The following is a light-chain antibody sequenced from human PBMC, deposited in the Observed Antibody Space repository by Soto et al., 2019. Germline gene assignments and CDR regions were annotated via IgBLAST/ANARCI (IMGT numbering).Light chain of an antibody. Sequence: DIQMTQSPSFLSASVGDRVTITCSASQDISNYLNWYQQKPGKAPKLLIYDESNMETGVPSRFSGSGSGTDFTFTISSLQPEDIATYYCQQYDNLPLTFGGGTKVEIK. V-gene: IGKV1-33*01. CDR1: QDISNY. CDR3: QQYDNLPLT. J-gene: IGKJ4*01. CDR2: DES.